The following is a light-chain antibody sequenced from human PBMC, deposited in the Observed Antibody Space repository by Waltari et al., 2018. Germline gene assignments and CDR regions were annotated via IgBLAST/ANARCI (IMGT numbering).Light chain of an antibody. CDR3: CSFASGSTWV. CDR1: SSNLGRYTF. CDR2: EGS. V-gene: IGLV2-23*01. Sequence: QSALTQPAPVSGSPGQSITISCTGTSSNLGRYTFVYWYQQHPGKAPKVIIYEGSKRPSGVSYRFSGSKSGNTASLTISGLQAEDEADYYCCSFASGSTWVFGGGTKLTVL. J-gene: IGLJ3*02.